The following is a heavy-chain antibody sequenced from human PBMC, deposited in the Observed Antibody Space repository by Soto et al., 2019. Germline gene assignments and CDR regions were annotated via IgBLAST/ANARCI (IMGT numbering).Heavy chain of an antibody. CDR3: ARELGYCSGGSCKTLDYYYGMYV. D-gene: IGHD2-15*01. CDR2: INHSGST. J-gene: IGHJ6*02. V-gene: IGHV4-34*01. Sequence: SETLSLTCAVYGGSFSGYYWSWIRQPPGKGLEWIGEINHSGSTNYNPSLKSRVSISVDTSKNQFSLKLSSVTAADTAVYYCARELGYCSGGSCKTLDYYYGMYVWGQGTTVTVSS. CDR1: GGSFSGYY.